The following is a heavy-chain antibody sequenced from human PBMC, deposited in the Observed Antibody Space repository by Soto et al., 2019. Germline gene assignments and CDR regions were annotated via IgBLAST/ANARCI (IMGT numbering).Heavy chain of an antibody. Sequence: EVQLVESGGGLVQPGGSLRLSCAASGFRFSSFGMNWVRQAPGKGLEWVSYISYDSSKPIYYAESVKGRFTISRDNAKNSLYLQMNSLSDEDTAVYYCARDLWDDLAGGESDYWGQGTLVIVSS. CDR1: GFRFSSFG. CDR2: ISYDSSKPI. J-gene: IGHJ4*02. CDR3: ARDLWDDLAGGESDY. D-gene: IGHD3-16*01. V-gene: IGHV3-48*02.